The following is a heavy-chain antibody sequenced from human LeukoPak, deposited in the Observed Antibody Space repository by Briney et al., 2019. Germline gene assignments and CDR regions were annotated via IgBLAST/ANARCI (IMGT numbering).Heavy chain of an antibody. V-gene: IGHV3-48*03. CDR2: ISSSGSTI. CDR1: GFTFSSYE. D-gene: IGHD3-10*01. J-gene: IGHJ4*02. Sequence: GGSLRLSCAASGFTFSSYEMNWVRQAPGKGLEWVSYISSSGSTIYYADSVKGRFTISRDNAKNSLHLQMNSLRAEDTAVYYCAVDGSGSYILDYWGQGTLVTVSS. CDR3: AVDGSGSYILDY.